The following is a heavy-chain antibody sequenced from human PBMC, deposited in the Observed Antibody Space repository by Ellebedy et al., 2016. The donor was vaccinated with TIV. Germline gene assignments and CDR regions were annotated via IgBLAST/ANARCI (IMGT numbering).Heavy chain of an antibody. CDR3: AKTVAHEY. J-gene: IGHJ4*02. CDR2: ISGSGGST. CDR1: GFTFSSYA. V-gene: IGHV3-23*01. Sequence: GASLKISCAASGFTFSSYAMSWVRQAPGKGLEWVSSISGSGGSTFYADSVKGRFTISRGNSKNMLYLQMNSLTAEDTAGYSCAKTVAHEYWGRGTLVTGSS. D-gene: IGHD4-23*01.